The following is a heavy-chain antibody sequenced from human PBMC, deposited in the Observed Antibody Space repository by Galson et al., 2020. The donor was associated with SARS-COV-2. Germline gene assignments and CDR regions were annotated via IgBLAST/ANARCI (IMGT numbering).Heavy chain of an antibody. J-gene: IGHJ5*02. CDR2: IRYDGSNK. CDR1: GFTFSSYG. CDR3: AKDEWLLSYNWFDP. V-gene: IGHV3-30*02. D-gene: IGHD3-3*01. Sequence: GGSLRLSCAASGFTFSSYGMHWVRQAPGKGLEWVAFIRYDGSNKYYADSVKGRFTISRDNSKNTLYLQMNSLRAEDTAVYYCAKDEWLLSYNWFDPWGQGTLVTVSS.